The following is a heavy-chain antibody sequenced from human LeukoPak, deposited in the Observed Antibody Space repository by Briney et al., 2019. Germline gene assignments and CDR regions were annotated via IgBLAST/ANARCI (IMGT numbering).Heavy chain of an antibody. D-gene: IGHD5-18*01. J-gene: IGHJ4*02. CDR2: IKQDGSER. CDR3: ARGGTRGYSPVDY. CDR1: GFTFSSFW. Sequence: GGSLRLSCAASGFTFSSFWMNWVRQAPGKGLEWVANIKQDGSERNYVDPVKGRSTISRDNAKNSLFLQMNSLRVEDTAVYYCARGGTRGYSPVDYWGQGILVTVSS. V-gene: IGHV3-7*03.